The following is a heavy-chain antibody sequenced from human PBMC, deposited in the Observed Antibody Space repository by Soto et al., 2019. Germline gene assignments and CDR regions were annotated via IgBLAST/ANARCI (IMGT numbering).Heavy chain of an antibody. CDR3: ARERQQLAIENYHYYYGMDV. V-gene: IGHV1-18*01. CDR1: GYNFTNYG. J-gene: IGHJ6*02. D-gene: IGHD6-13*01. Sequence: QVQLVQSGGELKKPGASVKVSCKASGYNFTNYGISWVRQAPGQGLGWMGWTSADNSNTRYAHKLQGRVTMTTDTSTNTADLELRSLRSDATAVFYCARERQQLAIENYHYYYGMDVWGQGTTVSVPS. CDR2: TSADNSNT.